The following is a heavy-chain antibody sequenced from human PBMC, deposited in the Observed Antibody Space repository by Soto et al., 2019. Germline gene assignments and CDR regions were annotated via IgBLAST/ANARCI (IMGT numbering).Heavy chain of an antibody. V-gene: IGHV1-18*01. CDR3: ARRVVTGKPNWFDP. CDR1: GCTFTSYG. J-gene: IGHJ5*02. CDR2: ISAYNGNT. Sequence: ASVKVSCKASGCTFTSYGISWVRQAPGQGLEWMGWISAYNGNTNYAQKLQGRVTMTTDTSTSTAYMELRSLRPDDTAVYYCARRVVTGKPNWFDPWGQGTLVTVSS. D-gene: IGHD3-3*01.